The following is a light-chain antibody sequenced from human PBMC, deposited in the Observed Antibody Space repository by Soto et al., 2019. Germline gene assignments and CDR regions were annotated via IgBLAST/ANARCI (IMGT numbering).Light chain of an antibody. V-gene: IGLV2-23*01. CDR1: DNGVGSYNL. CDR2: EGN. Sequence: QSVLTQPASMSGSPGQSITISCTGTDNGVGSYNLVSWYQQLPGTAPKLIIHEGNKRLSGVSDRFSGSMSGNTASLTISGLQAEDEADYYCCSYEGSEIWVFGGGTKLTVL. CDR3: CSYEGSEIWV. J-gene: IGLJ3*02.